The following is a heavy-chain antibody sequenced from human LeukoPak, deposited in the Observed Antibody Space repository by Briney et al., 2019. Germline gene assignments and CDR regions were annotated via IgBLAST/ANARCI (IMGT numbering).Heavy chain of an antibody. CDR3: GRDEYPMVAGAFDI. D-gene: IGHD2/OR15-2a*01. J-gene: IGHJ3*02. CDR1: GFTFSSYW. V-gene: IGHV3-7*01. Sequence: PGGSLRLFCAASGFTFSSYWVIWVRQAPGKGLEGVANIKQDGSEKYYVDSVRGRFTISRDNAKNSLYLKMNSLRTEDAAVDYCGRDEYPMVAGAFDIWGQGTMVTVSS. CDR2: IKQDGSEK.